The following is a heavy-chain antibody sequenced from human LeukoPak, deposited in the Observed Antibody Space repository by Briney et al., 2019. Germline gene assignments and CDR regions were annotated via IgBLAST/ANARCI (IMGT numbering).Heavy chain of an antibody. CDR1: GFTFSSYA. CDR3: ARGSSIYDYVWGSYRYGAFDI. J-gene: IGHJ3*02. V-gene: IGHV3-30*01. Sequence: GRSLRLSCTVSGFTFSSYAMHWVRQAPGKGLEWVAVISYDGSNKYYADSVKGRFTISRDNSKNTLYLQMNSLRAEDTAVYYRARGSSIYDYVWGSYRYGAFDIWGQGTMVTVSS. CDR2: ISYDGSNK. D-gene: IGHD3-16*02.